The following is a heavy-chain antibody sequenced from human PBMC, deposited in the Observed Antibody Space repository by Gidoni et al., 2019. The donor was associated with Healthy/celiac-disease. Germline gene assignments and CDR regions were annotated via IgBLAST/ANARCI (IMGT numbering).Heavy chain of an antibody. Sequence: QVQLVESGGGVVQPGRFLRLSWAAPGFTFSSYAMHWFRQAPGKGLEWVAVISYDGSNKYYADSVKGRFTISRDNSKNTLYLQMNSLRAEDTAVYYCARDDCSGGSCYLDYWGQGTLVTVSS. J-gene: IGHJ4*02. V-gene: IGHV3-30*04. D-gene: IGHD2-15*01. CDR3: ARDDCSGGSCYLDY. CDR1: GFTFSSYA. CDR2: ISYDGSNK.